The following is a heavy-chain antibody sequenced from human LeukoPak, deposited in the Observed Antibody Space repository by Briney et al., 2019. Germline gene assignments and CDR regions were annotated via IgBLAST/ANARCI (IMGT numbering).Heavy chain of an antibody. Sequence: PGESLKISCKGSGYSFTNYWIGWVRQMPAKGLEWMVIIYPGDSATRYSPSFQGQVTISADKSIDTAYLQWSSLKASDTAIYYCARQGGQWLVQGGFDIWGQGTMVTVSS. CDR2: IYPGDSAT. CDR1: GYSFTNYW. V-gene: IGHV5-51*01. D-gene: IGHD6-19*01. J-gene: IGHJ3*02. CDR3: ARQGGQWLVQGGFDI.